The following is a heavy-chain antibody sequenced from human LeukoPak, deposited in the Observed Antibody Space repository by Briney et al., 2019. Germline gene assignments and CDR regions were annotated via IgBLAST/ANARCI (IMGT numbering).Heavy chain of an antibody. CDR1: GGSISSYY. Sequence: SETLSLTCTVSGGSISSYYWSWIRQPPGKGLEWIGYIYYSGSTNYNPSLKSRVTISVDTSKNQLSLKLSSVTAADTAVYYCARGGPRWLQPFDYWGQGTLVTVSS. CDR3: ARGGPRWLQPFDY. V-gene: IGHV4-59*01. CDR2: IYYSGST. D-gene: IGHD5-24*01. J-gene: IGHJ4*02.